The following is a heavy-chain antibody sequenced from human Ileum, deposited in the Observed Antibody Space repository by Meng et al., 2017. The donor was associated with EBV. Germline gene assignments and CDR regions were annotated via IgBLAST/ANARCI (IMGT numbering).Heavy chain of an antibody. D-gene: IGHD3-22*01. Sequence: RLKRPESRPGLVKPSETLPLTCTVSGGSISSSNHYWGWIRQPPGKGLEWIANIYYSGSTYYNPSLKSRVTISVDTSKNQFSLKLSSVTAADTAVYYCARVPSYYYDSRGYVTPFDYWGQGTLVTVSS. V-gene: IGHV4-39*06. CDR3: ARVPSYYYDSRGYVTPFDY. CDR2: IYYSGST. J-gene: IGHJ4*02. CDR1: GGSISSSNHY.